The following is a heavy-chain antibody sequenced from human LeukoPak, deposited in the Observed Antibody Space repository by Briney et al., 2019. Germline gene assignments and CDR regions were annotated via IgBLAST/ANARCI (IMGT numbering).Heavy chain of an antibody. J-gene: IGHJ4*02. V-gene: IGHV3-9*01. CDR2: ISWNSGSM. Sequence: GGSLRLSCAASGFTFDDYAMHWVRQAPGKGLEWVSGISWNSGSMDYADSVKGRFTISRDNSKNTLYLQMNSLRAEDTAVYYCAKEGYSSSWFNPGGRGYFDYWGQGTLVTVSS. CDR3: AKEGYSSSWFNPGGRGYFDY. D-gene: IGHD6-13*01. CDR1: GFTFDDYA.